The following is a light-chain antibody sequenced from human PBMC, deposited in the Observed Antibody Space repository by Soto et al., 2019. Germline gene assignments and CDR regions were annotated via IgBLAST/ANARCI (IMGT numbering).Light chain of an antibody. CDR1: QSVGNS. J-gene: IGKJ4*01. CDR3: QQRSNGPLT. Sequence: EIVLTQSPAALSFSPGERATLSCRASQSVGNSLAWYQQKPGQAPRLLIYDASSKPTDIPARFTGSGSGTDFSLTISGLETEDFAVYYCQQRSNGPLTFGGGTKVDIK. V-gene: IGKV3-11*01. CDR2: DAS.